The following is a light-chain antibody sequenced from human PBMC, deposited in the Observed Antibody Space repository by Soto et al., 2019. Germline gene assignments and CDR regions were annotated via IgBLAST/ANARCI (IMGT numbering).Light chain of an antibody. Sequence: DIQMTQSPSSLSVSMGDRVTITCRASQSISTYLNWYQQKLGEAPKLLIYAASSLQSGVPLRFNGSGSGTDFTFTISRLQPEDIATYYCQQYENLPTFGQGTRLEIK. V-gene: IGKV1-33*01. CDR2: AAS. CDR3: QQYENLPT. J-gene: IGKJ5*01. CDR1: QSISTY.